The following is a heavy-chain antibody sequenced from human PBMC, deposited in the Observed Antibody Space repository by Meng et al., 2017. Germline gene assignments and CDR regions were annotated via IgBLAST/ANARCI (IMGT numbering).Heavy chain of an antibody. D-gene: IGHD6-13*01. Sequence: QVQLLQSGPEVKKPGASVKLSCKSSGYTFAAYWIHWLRQAPGQGLEWMGRIDPNNDHTQYAQNFQGRVTMTSDTSISTVYMELNGLRSDDTAVYYCARDEDISAAGKLFGDYWGQGTLVTVSS. CDR1: GYTFAAYW. CDR3: ARDEDISAAGKLFGDY. CDR2: IDPNNDHT. V-gene: IGHV1-2*06. J-gene: IGHJ4*02.